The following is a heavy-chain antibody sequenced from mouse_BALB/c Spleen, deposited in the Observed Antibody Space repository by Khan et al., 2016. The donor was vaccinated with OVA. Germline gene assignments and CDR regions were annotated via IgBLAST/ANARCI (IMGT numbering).Heavy chain of an antibody. Sequence: VQLKQSGPGLVKPSLSLSLTCTVTGYSITSDYAWNWIRQFPGNKLEWMGYISYSGSTNYNPSLKSRISITRDTSKNQFFLQLNSVTTEDTATYYCARDGSRYNYAMDYWGQGTSVTVSS. CDR2: ISYSGST. J-gene: IGHJ4*01. D-gene: IGHD2-3*01. CDR1: GYSITSDYA. V-gene: IGHV3-2*02. CDR3: ARDGSRYNYAMDY.